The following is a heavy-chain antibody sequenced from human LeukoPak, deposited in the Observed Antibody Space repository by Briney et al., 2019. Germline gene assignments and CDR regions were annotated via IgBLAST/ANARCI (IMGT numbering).Heavy chain of an antibody. CDR1: GFTFSSYS. CDR2: INSDGSST. V-gene: IGHV3-74*01. CDR3: AKVGNYYYGSESYYFFEN. Sequence: GGSLRLSCAASGFTFSSYSMHWVRQAPGKGLGWVSRINSDGSSTSYADSVKGRFTFSRDNANNSLYLQISSLRVEDTAFYWCAKVGNYYYGSESYYFFENWGEGTQVTASS. J-gene: IGHJ3*01. D-gene: IGHD3-10*01.